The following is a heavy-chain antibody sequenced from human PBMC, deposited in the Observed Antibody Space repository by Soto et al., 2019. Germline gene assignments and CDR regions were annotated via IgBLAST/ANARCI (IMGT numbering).Heavy chain of an antibody. J-gene: IGHJ5*02. D-gene: IGHD2-15*01. CDR2: IYYSGST. Sequence: QVQLQESGPGLVKPSETLSLTCTVSGGSVSSGSYYWSWIRQPPGKGLEWIGYIYYSGSTNYNPSLKRRVTISVDTSKNQFSLKLSSVTAADTAVYYCARVARIVVVVAATPKVGWFDPWGQGTLVTVSS. CDR1: GGSVSSGSYY. V-gene: IGHV4-61*01. CDR3: ARVARIVVVVAATPKVGWFDP.